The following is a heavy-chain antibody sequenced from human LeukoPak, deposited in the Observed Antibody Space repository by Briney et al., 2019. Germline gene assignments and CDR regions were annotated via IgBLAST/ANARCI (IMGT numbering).Heavy chain of an antibody. CDR3: TRDQTPYY. CDR1: GFTFGDYA. V-gene: IGHV3-49*04. CDR2: IASETYGGTA. J-gene: IGHJ4*02. Sequence: GRSLRLSCTASGFTFGDYAMTWVRQAPGKGLEWVGFIASETYGGTAEYAASVKGRFTISRDDSKSIAYLQMNSLKTEDTAVYYCTRDQTPYYWGQGTLVTASS.